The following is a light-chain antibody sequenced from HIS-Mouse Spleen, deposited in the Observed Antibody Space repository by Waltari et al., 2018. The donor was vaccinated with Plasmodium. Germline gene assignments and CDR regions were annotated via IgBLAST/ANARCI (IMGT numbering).Light chain of an antibody. CDR2: GAS. CDR1: QSVSSN. V-gene: IGKV3-15*01. Sequence: EIVMTQSPATLSVSPGERATLSCRASQSVSSNLAGYQQKPGQAPRLLSYGASTRATGIPARFSGSGSGTEFTLTISSLQSEDFAVYYCQQYNNWSFTFGPGTKVDIK. J-gene: IGKJ3*01. CDR3: QQYNNWSFT.